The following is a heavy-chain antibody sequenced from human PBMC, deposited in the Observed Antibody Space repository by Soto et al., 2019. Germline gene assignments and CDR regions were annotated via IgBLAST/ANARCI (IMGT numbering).Heavy chain of an antibody. CDR2: ISGSGGST. CDR3: AKDSSEGTYYDIFYNWYFDL. D-gene: IGHD3-9*01. CDR1: GFTFSSYA. Sequence: GGSLRLSCAASGFTFSSYAMSWVRQAPGKGLEWVSAISGSGGSTYYADSVKGRFTISRDNSKNTLYLQMNSLRAEDTAVYYCAKDSSEGTYYDIFYNWYFDLWGRGTLVTVS. V-gene: IGHV3-23*01. J-gene: IGHJ2*01.